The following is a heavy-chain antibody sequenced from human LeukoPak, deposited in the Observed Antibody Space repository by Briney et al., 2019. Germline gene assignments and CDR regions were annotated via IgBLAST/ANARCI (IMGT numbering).Heavy chain of an antibody. CDR1: GYTLTELS. CDR3: ATELAGYSESYSPPDH. Sequence: GASVKVSCKVSGYTLTELSMHWVRQAPGKGLEWMGGFDPEDGETIYAQKFQGRVTMTEDTSTDTAYMELSSLRSEDTAVYYCATELAGYSESYSPPDHWGQGTLVTVSS. CDR2: FDPEDGET. J-gene: IGHJ4*02. V-gene: IGHV1-24*01. D-gene: IGHD1-26*01.